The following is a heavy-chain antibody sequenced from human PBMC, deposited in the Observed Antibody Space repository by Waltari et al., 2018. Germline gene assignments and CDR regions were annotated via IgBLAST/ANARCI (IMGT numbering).Heavy chain of an antibody. D-gene: IGHD4-17*01. J-gene: IGHJ4*02. Sequence: QVQLVESGGGVVQPGRSLRLSCAASGFTVSSYAMNWVRQAPGKGLEWVAVISYDGSNKYYADSVKGRFTISRDNSKNTLYLQMNSLRAEDTAVYYCARGLGLRFDYWGQGTLVTVSS. V-gene: IGHV3-30*01. CDR1: GFTVSSYA. CDR3: ARGLGLRFDY. CDR2: ISYDGSNK.